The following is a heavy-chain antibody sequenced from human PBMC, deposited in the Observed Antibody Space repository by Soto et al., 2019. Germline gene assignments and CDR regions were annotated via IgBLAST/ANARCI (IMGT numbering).Heavy chain of an antibody. D-gene: IGHD3-3*01. CDR2: IYYSGST. CDR1: GGSISSSSYY. Sequence: SETLSLTCTVSGGSISSSSYYWGWIRQPPGKGLEWIGSIYYSGSTYYNPSLKSRVTISVDTSKNQFSLKLSSVTAADTAVYYCARASVVTIFGVVYYYYGMDVWGQGTTVTVSS. V-gene: IGHV4-39*07. J-gene: IGHJ6*02. CDR3: ARASVVTIFGVVYYYYGMDV.